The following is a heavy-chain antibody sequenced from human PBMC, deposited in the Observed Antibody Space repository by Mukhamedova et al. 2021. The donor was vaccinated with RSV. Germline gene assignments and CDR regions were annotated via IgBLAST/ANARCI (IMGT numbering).Heavy chain of an antibody. CDR1: G. J-gene: IGHJ4*02. CDR2: ISYDGSST. Sequence: GMHWVRRAPGKGLEWVAEISYDGSSTYYADSVKGRLTISRDNLKNTLYLQMNSPRNEDTALYYCARPWYTSGWTFDYWGQGTLVT. D-gene: IGHD6-19*01. CDR3: ARPWYTSGWTFDY. V-gene: IGHV3-30*03.